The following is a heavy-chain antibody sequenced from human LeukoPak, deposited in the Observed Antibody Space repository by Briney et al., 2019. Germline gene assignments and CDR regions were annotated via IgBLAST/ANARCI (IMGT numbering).Heavy chain of an antibody. D-gene: IGHD1-26*01. Sequence: GGSLRLSCATSGFTLSSYWMHWVRQAPGKGLVWVSRINEDGSTTNYADSVKGRFTISRDNAKNTLYLQMNSLRAEDTAVYYCVRDLGGRSGHWGQGTLVTVSS. CDR2: INEDGSTT. CDR3: VRDLGGRSGH. J-gene: IGHJ4*02. CDR1: GFTLSSYW. V-gene: IGHV3-74*01.